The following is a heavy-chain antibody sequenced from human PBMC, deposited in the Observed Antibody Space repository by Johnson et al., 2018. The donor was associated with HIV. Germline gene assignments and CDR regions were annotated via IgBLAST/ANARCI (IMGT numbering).Heavy chain of an antibody. D-gene: IGHD2-15*01. J-gene: IGHJ3*02. V-gene: IGHV3-11*04. CDR1: GFTVSSNY. CDR2: ISSSGSTI. CDR3: ARAVCRGGRCYSHDAFDI. Sequence: QVQLVESGGGLVQPGGSLRLSCAASGFTVSSNYMSWVRQAPGKGLEWVSYISSSGSTIYYADSVKGRFTISRDNAKNSLYLQMNSLRAGDTALYYCARAVCRGGRCYSHDAFDIWGQGTMVTVSS.